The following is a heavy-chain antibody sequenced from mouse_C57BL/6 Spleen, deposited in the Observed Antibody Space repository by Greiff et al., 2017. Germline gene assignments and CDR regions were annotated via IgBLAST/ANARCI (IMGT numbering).Heavy chain of an antibody. CDR2: ISDGGSYT. J-gene: IGHJ4*01. D-gene: IGHD2-12*01. CDR3: ARGTEYYTSEGYAMDY. V-gene: IGHV5-4*01. Sequence: EVRLVESGGGLVKPGGSLKLSCAASGFTFSSYAMSWVRQTTEKRLEWVATISDGGSYTYYPDNVKGRFTISRDHAKNNLYLQMSHLKSEDTAMXYCARGTEYYTSEGYAMDYWGQGTSVTVSS. CDR1: GFTFSSYA.